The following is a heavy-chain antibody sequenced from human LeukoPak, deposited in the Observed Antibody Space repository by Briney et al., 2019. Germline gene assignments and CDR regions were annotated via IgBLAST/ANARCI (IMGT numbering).Heavy chain of an antibody. CDR3: ASDKEREYSGYDPCDR. CDR2: IKGGGTST. CDR1: GFTFRTNW. D-gene: IGHD5-12*01. J-gene: IGHJ5*02. Sequence: GGSLSLSCAASGFTFRTNWMHWVRPAPGKGLAWVSGIKGGGTSTTHDDSVNGRFNISRDNAMNTLYLKINRLRAEDTAVYYCASDKEREYSGYDPCDRWGQGTLVTVSA. V-gene: IGHV3-74*01.